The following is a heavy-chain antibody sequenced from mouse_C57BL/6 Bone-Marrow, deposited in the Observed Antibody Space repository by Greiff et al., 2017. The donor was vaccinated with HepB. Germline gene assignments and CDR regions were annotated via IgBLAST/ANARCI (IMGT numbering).Heavy chain of an antibody. Sequence: VKLMESGAELARPGASVKLSCKASGYTFTSYGISWVKQRTGQGLEWIGEIYPRSGNTYYNEKFKGKATLTADKSSSTAYMELRSLTSEDSAVYFCARMGVLWLRAMDYWGQGTSVTVSS. CDR3: ARMGVLWLRAMDY. D-gene: IGHD2-2*01. V-gene: IGHV1-81*01. J-gene: IGHJ4*01. CDR2: IYPRSGNT. CDR1: GYTFTSYG.